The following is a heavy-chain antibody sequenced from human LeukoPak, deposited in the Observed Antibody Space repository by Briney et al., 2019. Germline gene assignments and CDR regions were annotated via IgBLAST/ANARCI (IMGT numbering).Heavy chain of an antibody. Sequence: SETLSLTCTVSGGSISSSSYYWGWIRQPPGKGLEWIGSFYYSGSTYYNPSLKSRVTTSVDTSKNQFSLKLSSVTAADTAVYYCARDPSGYYMDVWGKGTTVTVSS. J-gene: IGHJ6*03. V-gene: IGHV4-39*07. CDR1: GGSISSSSYY. CDR2: FYYSGST. D-gene: IGHD1-26*01. CDR3: ARDPSGYYMDV.